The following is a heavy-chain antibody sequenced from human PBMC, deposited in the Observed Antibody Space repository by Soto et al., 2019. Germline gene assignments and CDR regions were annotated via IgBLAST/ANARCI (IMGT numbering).Heavy chain of an antibody. CDR2: IYPGDSDI. Sequence: GESLKISCEGSGYRFTSYWIGWVRQMPGKGLEWMGIIYPGDSDIRYSPSFQGQVTISADKSISTAYLQWSSLKASDSAMYYCARIGDGGSGKYYYYYGMHVWGQGNTLTVSS. J-gene: IGHJ6*02. CDR3: ARIGDGGSGKYYYYYGMHV. D-gene: IGHD2-15*01. CDR1: GYRFTSYW. V-gene: IGHV5-51*01.